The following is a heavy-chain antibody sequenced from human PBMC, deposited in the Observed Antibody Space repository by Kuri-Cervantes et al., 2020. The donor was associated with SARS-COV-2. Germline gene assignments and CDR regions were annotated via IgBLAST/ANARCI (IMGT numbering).Heavy chain of an antibody. CDR3: ARYLDWERGIDS. CDR2: IVVGSGNT. D-gene: IGHD3-9*01. Sequence: SVKVSCKASGFTFTSSAMQWVRQARGQRLEWIGWIVVGSGNTNYAQKFQERVTITRDMSTSTAYMELSSLRAEDTAVYFCARYLDWERGIDSWGQGSLVTVSS. V-gene: IGHV1-58*02. J-gene: IGHJ4*02. CDR1: GFTFTSSA.